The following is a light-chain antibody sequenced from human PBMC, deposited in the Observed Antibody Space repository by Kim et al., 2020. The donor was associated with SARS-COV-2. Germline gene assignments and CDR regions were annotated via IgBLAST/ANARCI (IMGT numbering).Light chain of an antibody. J-gene: IGLJ3*02. CDR3: QSFDANNQV. V-gene: IGLV6-57*03. CDR1: SGSIASCY. CDR2: EDV. Sequence: GKTVTMSCTRSSGSIASCYVQWYQPRPDSAPITLIYEDVQRPSGVPDRFSGSIDRSSDSASLTISGLKTEDEADYYCQSFDANNQVFGGGTQLTVL.